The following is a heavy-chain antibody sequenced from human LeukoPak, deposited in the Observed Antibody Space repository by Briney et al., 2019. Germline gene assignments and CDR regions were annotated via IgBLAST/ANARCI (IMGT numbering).Heavy chain of an antibody. CDR3: ARVAMKWESSFYFDY. CDR1: GYTFMSYD. D-gene: IGHD1-26*01. V-gene: IGHV1-8*01. CDR2: MNPKSGNT. J-gene: IGHJ4*02. Sequence: GASVKVSCKASGYTFMSYDINWVRQATGQGLEWMGWMNPKSGNTGYAQKFQGRVTMTRDTSISTAYMELSSLRTEDTAMYYCARVAMKWESSFYFDYWGQGTLVTVSS.